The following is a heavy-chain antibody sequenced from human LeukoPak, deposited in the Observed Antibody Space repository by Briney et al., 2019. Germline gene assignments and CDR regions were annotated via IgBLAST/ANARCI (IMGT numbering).Heavy chain of an antibody. CDR1: GYTFTSYA. D-gene: IGHD3-10*01. Sequence: ASVKVSCKASGYTFTSYAMHWVRQAPGQRLEWMGWINAGNGNTKYSQKFQGRVTITRDTSASTAYMELSSLRSEDTAVYYCARRPITMVRGVSPPFDYWGQGTLVTVSS. CDR2: INAGNGNT. CDR3: ARRPITMVRGVSPPFDY. V-gene: IGHV1-3*01. J-gene: IGHJ4*02.